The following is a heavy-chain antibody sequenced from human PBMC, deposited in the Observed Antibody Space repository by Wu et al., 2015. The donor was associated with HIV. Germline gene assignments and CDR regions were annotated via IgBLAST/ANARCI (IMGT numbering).Heavy chain of an antibody. V-gene: IGHV1-18*01. CDR1: GYTFNQYG. J-gene: IGHJ3*01. CDR2: ISGYNGDT. D-gene: IGHD6-19*01. Sequence: QLVQSGTEVKKPGASVKVSCKASGYTFNQYGISWVRQAPGQGLEWLGWISGYNGDTNYAQKFQDKIAMTTDTSANTVYMEVRSLRSDDTAVYYCTREYPCSGLAKGWFDLWGQGTMVTVSS. CDR3: TREYPCSGLAKGWFDL.